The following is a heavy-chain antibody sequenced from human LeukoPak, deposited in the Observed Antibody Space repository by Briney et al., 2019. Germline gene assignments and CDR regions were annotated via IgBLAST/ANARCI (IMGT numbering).Heavy chain of an antibody. Sequence: GSSVKVSCKASGGTFSSYAISWVRQAPGQGLEWMGGIIPIFGTANYARKFQGRVTITADKSTSTAYMELSSLRSEDTAVYYCARDVPSGSYRRDYYYYGMDVWGQGTTVTVSS. CDR2: IIPIFGTA. D-gene: IGHD1-26*01. CDR3: ARDVPSGSYRRDYYYYGMDV. V-gene: IGHV1-69*06. CDR1: GGTFSSYA. J-gene: IGHJ6*02.